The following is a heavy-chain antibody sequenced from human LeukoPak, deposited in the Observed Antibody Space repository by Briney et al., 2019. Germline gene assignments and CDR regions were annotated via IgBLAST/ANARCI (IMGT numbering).Heavy chain of an antibody. Sequence: GESLKISCKGSGYIFTSYWITWVRQLPGKGLEWMGIIYPGDSDTRYSPSFQGQVTISADKSSNPAYLQWSSLKASDTAMYYFARRSYGGKDFDYWGQGTLVTVSS. CDR2: IYPGDSDT. D-gene: IGHD4-23*01. CDR3: ARRSYGGKDFDY. V-gene: IGHV5-51*01. CDR1: GYIFTSYW. J-gene: IGHJ4*02.